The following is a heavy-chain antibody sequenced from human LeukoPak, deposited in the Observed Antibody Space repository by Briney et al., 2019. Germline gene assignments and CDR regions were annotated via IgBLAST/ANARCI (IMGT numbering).Heavy chain of an antibody. Sequence: GGSLRLSCAASGFTFSSNYMSWVRQAPGKGLEWVSVIYSGGSTYYADSVKGRFTISRDNSKNTLYLQMNSLRAEDTAVYYCASLGGEVVTGMVDYWGQGTLVTVSS. CDR1: GFTFSSNY. D-gene: IGHD4-23*01. J-gene: IGHJ4*02. CDR2: IYSGGST. CDR3: ASLGGEVVTGMVDY. V-gene: IGHV3-66*02.